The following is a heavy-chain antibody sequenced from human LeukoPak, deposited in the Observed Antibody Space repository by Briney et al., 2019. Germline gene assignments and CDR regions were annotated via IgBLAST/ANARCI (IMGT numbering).Heavy chain of an antibody. CDR3: ARSFGYSSGWYASDFDY. J-gene: IGHJ4*02. Sequence: SETLSLTCTVSGGSISSSNYYWGWIRQPPGKALEWIGSIYYSESTYYNPSLKSRVTISGDTSKNQFSLRLSSVTAADTAVYYCARSFGYSSGWYASDFDYWGQGTLVTVSS. V-gene: IGHV4-39*07. CDR1: GGSISSSNYY. CDR2: IYYSEST. D-gene: IGHD6-19*01.